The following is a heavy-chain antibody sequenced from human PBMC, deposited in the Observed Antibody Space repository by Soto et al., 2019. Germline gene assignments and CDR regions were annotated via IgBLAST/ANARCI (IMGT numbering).Heavy chain of an antibody. CDR2: ISGGTGTT. Sequence: GGSLRLSCAVTGITFSDYSINWVRQAPGKGLEWVSGISGGTGTTHYADSVKGRFTISRDNSKNTLYLQMNSLRAEDTAVYYCARGGSYALLQVRFDYWGQGTLVTVSS. CDR3: ARGGSYALLQVRFDY. CDR1: GITFSDYS. D-gene: IGHD1-26*01. V-gene: IGHV3-23*01. J-gene: IGHJ4*02.